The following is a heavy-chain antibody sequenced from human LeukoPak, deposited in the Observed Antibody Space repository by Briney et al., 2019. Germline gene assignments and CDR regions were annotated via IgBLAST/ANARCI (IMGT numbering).Heavy chain of an antibody. Sequence: GGSLRLSCAASGFTFSSYWMSWVRQAPGKGLEWVANIKQDGSEKYYVDSVKGRFTISRDNAKNSLYLQMNSLRAEDTAVYYCAKCSGGNCYHSDDHWGQGTLVTVSP. D-gene: IGHD2-15*01. CDR1: GFTFSSYW. CDR3: AKCSGGNCYHSDDH. V-gene: IGHV3-7*02. CDR2: IKQDGSEK. J-gene: IGHJ5*02.